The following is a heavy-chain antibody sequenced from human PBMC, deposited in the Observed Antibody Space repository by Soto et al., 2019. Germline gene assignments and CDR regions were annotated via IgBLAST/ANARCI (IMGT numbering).Heavy chain of an antibody. D-gene: IGHD1-26*01. Sequence: SETLSLTCNVSGASLSRYYWSWIRQPPGKGLEWIGRIYATGDTDYNPSLKSRISMSVDMSKKQFSLTLRSVTAADTAIYYCVRDGTKNLRDRFEPWGRGILVTVSS. CDR1: GASLSRYY. CDR2: IYATGDT. J-gene: IGHJ5*02. V-gene: IGHV4-4*07. CDR3: VRDGTKNLRDRFEP.